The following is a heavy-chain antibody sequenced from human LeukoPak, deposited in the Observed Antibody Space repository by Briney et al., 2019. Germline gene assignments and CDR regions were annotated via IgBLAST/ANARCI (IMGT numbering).Heavy chain of an antibody. CDR2: ISSSGSTI. D-gene: IGHD6-6*01. CDR1: GFTFSSYE. V-gene: IGHV3-48*03. Sequence: QPGGSLRLSCAASGFTFSSYEMNWVRQPPGKGLEWVSYISSSGSTIYYADSVKGRFTISRDNAKNSLYLQMNSLRAEDTAVYYCARVGSSSSPPLSWGQGTLVTVSS. J-gene: IGHJ4*02. CDR3: ARVGSSSSPPLS.